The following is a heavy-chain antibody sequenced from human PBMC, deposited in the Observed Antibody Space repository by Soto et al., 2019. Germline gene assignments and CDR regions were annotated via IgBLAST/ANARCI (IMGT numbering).Heavy chain of an antibody. V-gene: IGHV3-23*01. Sequence: EVQLLESGGGLVQPGGSLRLSCAASGFTFSRYDMSWVRQAPGKGLEWVSAVSGSGGSTYYADSVKGRFTISRDNSKNTLYLQMNSLRAEDTAVYYCAKDRRGVMDVWGQGTTVTVSS. CDR1: GFTFSRYD. CDR2: VSGSGGST. CDR3: AKDRRGVMDV. J-gene: IGHJ6*02. D-gene: IGHD3-10*01.